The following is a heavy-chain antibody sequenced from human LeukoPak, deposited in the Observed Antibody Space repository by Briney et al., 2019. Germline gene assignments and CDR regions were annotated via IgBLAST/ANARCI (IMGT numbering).Heavy chain of an antibody. CDR3: ARESNKFTGATNRGGFDY. Sequence: GASVKVSCKASGYTFTGYYMHWVRQAPGQGLEWMGWINPNSGGTNYAQKFQGRVTMTRDTSISTAYMELSRLRSDDTAVYYCARESNKFTGATNRGGFDYWGQGTLVTVSS. CDR1: GYTFTGYY. CDR2: INPNSGGT. D-gene: IGHD1-26*01. V-gene: IGHV1-2*02. J-gene: IGHJ4*02.